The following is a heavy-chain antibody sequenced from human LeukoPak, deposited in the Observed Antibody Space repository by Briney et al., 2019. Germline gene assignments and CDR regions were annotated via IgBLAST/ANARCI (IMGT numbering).Heavy chain of an antibody. V-gene: IGHV3-53*01. CDR2: IYSGCST. CDR1: GFTVSSNY. D-gene: IGHD1-26*01. CDR3: ARDRGSYYGRYGMDV. J-gene: IGHJ6*02. Sequence: GGSLRLSCAASGFTVSSNYMSWVRQAPGQGLEWVSVIYSGCSTYYADSVKGRFTISRDNSKNTLYLQMNSLQAEDTAVYYCARDRGSYYGRYGMDVWGQGTTVTVSS.